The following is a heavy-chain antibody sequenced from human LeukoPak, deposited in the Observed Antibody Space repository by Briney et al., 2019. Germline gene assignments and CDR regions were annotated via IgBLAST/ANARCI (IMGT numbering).Heavy chain of an antibody. Sequence: GGYLRLSCAASGFTFSGYHMNWIRQAPGQGLEWISHMSWSGSTIYYADSVEGRFTISRDNANNSLYLQRSNLRADDTAIYFCARDPKNSNGWVRFSDLWGRGTLVTVSS. CDR1: GFTFSGYH. CDR2: MSWSGSTI. J-gene: IGHJ2*01. CDR3: ARDPKNSNGWVRFSDL. V-gene: IGHV3-11*01. D-gene: IGHD6-19*01.